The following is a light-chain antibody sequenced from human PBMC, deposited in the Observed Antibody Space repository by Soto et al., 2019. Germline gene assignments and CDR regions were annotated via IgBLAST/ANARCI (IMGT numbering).Light chain of an antibody. V-gene: IGLV2-14*01. CDR2: EVS. J-gene: IGLJ1*01. CDR1: SNDVGGYNY. CDR3: SSYTTSSPYV. Sequence: QSALPQPASVSGSPGHSITISCTGTSNDVGGYNYVSWYQQHPGKAPKLVIYEVSHRPSGISDRFSGSKSGNTASLTISGLQVEDEAEYYCSSYTTSSPYVFGPGTKLTVL.